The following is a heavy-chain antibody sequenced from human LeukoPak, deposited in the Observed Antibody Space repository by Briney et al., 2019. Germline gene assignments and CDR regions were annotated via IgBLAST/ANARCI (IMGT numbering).Heavy chain of an antibody. CDR3: AKVGYCTSNCFRTHDY. CDR1: GFTFSDYY. CDR2: ISGDSVTI. V-gene: IGHV3-11*01. J-gene: IGHJ4*02. Sequence: PGGSLRLSCAASGFTFSDYYMNWIRQTPGKGLEWLAHISGDSVTIYYTDSVKGRFTISRDNAKNSLFLQMDSLRAEDTAIYYCAKVGYCTSNCFRTHDYWGQGALVTVSS. D-gene: IGHD2-8*01.